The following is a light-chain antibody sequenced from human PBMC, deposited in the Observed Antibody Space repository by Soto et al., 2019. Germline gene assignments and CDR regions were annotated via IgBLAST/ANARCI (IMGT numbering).Light chain of an antibody. V-gene: IGLV2-14*01. CDR3: SSYTSGSTHYV. CDR1: SSDVGGYNY. J-gene: IGLJ1*01. Sequence: HCDLNQPAYVTRSAGQSSTISSKGTSSDVGGYNYVSWYQQHPGKAPKLMIYDVSNRRSGVSNRFSGSKSGNTASLTISGLQAEDEADYYCSSYTSGSTHYVFGTGTKVTVL. CDR2: DVS.